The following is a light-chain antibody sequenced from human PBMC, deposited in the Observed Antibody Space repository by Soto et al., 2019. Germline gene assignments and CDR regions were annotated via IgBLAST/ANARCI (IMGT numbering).Light chain of an antibody. CDR2: GAS. CDR1: QSVSSN. Sequence: EIVMTQSPATLSVSPGERATLSCRASQSVSSNLAWYQQKPGQAPRLLIYGASTRATGIPARFSGSGSGTEFTLTISRLQSEDFAVSYCQQYNNWPITFGQGTRLEIK. CDR3: QQYNNWPIT. J-gene: IGKJ5*01. V-gene: IGKV3-15*01.